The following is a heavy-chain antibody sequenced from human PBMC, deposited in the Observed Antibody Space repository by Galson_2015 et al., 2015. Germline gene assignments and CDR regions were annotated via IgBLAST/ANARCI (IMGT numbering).Heavy chain of an antibody. V-gene: IGHV3-48*01. CDR3: ARESLFTTVVTSHDAFDI. D-gene: IGHD4-23*01. CDR1: GFTFSSYS. J-gene: IGHJ3*02. Sequence: SLRLSCAASGFTFSSYSMNWVRQAPGKGLEWVSYISSSSSTIYYADSVKGRFTISRDNAKNSLYLQMNSLRAEDTAVYYCARESLFTTVVTSHDAFDIWGQGTMVTVSS. CDR2: ISSSSSTI.